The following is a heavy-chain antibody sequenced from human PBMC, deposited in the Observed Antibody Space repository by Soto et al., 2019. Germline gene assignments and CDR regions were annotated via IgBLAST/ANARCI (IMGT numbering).Heavy chain of an antibody. CDR1: GGSITGYY. V-gene: IGHV4-59*08. Sequence: SETLSLTCSVSGGSITGYYWSWIRQPPGKGPEWIGNIHYSGSTNYNPSLKSRVTISVDMSKNQFSLRLSSVTAAETAVYYCARHSYYSSPLRFDPWGQGTLVTVSS. CDR2: IHYSGST. J-gene: IGHJ5*02. D-gene: IGHD4-4*01. CDR3: ARHSYYSSPLRFDP.